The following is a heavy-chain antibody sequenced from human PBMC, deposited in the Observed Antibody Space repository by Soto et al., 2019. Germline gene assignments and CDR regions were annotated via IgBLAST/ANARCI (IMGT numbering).Heavy chain of an antibody. V-gene: IGHV4-31*03. CDR2: IYYSGST. CDR1: GGSISSEGYY. Sequence: SETLSLTCTVSGGSISSEGYYWSWFRQHPGKGLEWIGDIYYSGSTYYNPSLKSRVTISGDTSKNQFSLKLSSVTAADTALYYCARGKGYSYGPYYFDYWGQGTLVTVSS. J-gene: IGHJ4*02. CDR3: ARGKGYSYGPYYFDY. D-gene: IGHD5-18*01.